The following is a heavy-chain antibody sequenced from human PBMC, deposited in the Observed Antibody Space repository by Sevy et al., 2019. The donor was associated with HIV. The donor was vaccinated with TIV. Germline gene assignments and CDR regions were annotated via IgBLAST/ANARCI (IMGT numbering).Heavy chain of an antibody. J-gene: IGHJ4*02. CDR1: GGSVSSGSYY. CDR3: ARVTPYSGYELFDY. Sequence: SETLSLTCTVSGGSVSSGSYYWSWIRQPPGKGLEWIGYIYYSGSTNYKPSLKSRVTISVDTSKNQFSLKLSSVTAADTAVYYCARVTPYSGYELFDYWGQGTLVTVSS. D-gene: IGHD5-12*01. CDR2: IYYSGST. V-gene: IGHV4-61*01.